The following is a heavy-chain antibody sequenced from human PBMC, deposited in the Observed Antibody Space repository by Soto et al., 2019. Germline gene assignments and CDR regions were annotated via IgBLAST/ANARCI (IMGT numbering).Heavy chain of an antibody. CDR1: GFTFSSYG. V-gene: IGHV3-33*01. CDR3: ARVGIAVAGFVPTAGFDY. CDR2: IWYDGSNK. Sequence: GGSLRLSCAASGFTFSSYGMHWVRQAPGKGLEWVAVIWYDGSNKYYADSVKGRFTISRDNSKNTLYLQMNSLRAEDTAVYYCARVGIAVAGFVPTAGFDYWGQGTLVTVSS. J-gene: IGHJ4*02. D-gene: IGHD6-19*01.